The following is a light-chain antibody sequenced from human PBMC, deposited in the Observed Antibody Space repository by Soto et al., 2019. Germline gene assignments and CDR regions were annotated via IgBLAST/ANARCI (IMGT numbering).Light chain of an antibody. CDR1: SSDVGAYHY. J-gene: IGLJ2*01. CDR3: SSYSNSRTLV. V-gene: IGLV2-14*03. Sequence: QSALTQPASVSGSPGQSITISCTGTSSDVGAYHYVSWYQRHPGKAPRLMIYDVSNRPSGVSDRFSGSKSGNTASLTISGLQAEDEADYYCSSYSNSRTLVFGGGTKLNVL. CDR2: DVS.